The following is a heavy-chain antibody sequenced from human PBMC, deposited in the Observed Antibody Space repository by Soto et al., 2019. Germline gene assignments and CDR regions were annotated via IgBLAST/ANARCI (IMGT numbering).Heavy chain of an antibody. D-gene: IGHD1-26*01. CDR3: ARWNSWFGGSYVDY. Sequence: QVQLQESGPGLVKPSETLSLTCSVSGDSITSTFYYWGWIRQPPGKGLEWIGTIYYSGSTYYNPPLKSRVTVXVXAXXNHFSLSLYSVTAADTALYFCARWNSWFGGSYVDYWGQGALVTVSS. V-gene: IGHV4-39*02. CDR1: GDSITSTFYY. CDR2: IYYSGST. J-gene: IGHJ4*02.